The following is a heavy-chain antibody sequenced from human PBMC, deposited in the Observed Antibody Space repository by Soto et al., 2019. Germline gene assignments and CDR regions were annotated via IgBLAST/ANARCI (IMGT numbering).Heavy chain of an antibody. CDR3: ARDRGYDYGYYGIVSDAFDI. J-gene: IGHJ3*02. D-gene: IGHD4-17*01. CDR2: IYSGGST. CDR1: GFTVSSNY. Sequence: EVQLVESGGGLVQPGGSLRLSCAASGFTVSSNYMSWVRQAPGKGLEGVSVIYSGGSTYYADSVKGRFTISRDNSKHTLYLQMNSQRAEDTAVYYCARDRGYDYGYYGIVSDAFDIWGQGTMVTVSS. V-gene: IGHV3-66*01.